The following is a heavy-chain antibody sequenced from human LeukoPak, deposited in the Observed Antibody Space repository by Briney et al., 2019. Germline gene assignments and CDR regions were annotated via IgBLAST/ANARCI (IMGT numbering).Heavy chain of an antibody. CDR1: GFTFSSYG. D-gene: IGHD3-22*01. V-gene: IGHV3-33*01. CDR3: ARDPGDYYDSSGYQYFDY. Sequence: GGSLRLSCAASGFTFSSYGMHWVRQAPGKGLEWVAVIWYDGSNKYYADSVKGRFTISRDNSKNTLYLQMNSLRAEDTAVYYCARDPGDYYDSSGYQYFDYWGQGTLVTVSS. CDR2: IWYDGSNK. J-gene: IGHJ4*02.